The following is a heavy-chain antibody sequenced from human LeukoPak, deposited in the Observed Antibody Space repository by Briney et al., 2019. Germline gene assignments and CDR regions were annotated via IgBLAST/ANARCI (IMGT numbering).Heavy chain of an antibody. CDR1: GYTFTSYD. CDR2: MSPHSGDT. D-gene: IGHD7-27*01. Sequence: GASVKVSCKASGYTFTSYDFNWVRQATGQRPEWMGGMSPHSGDTGYAQKFQDRVTMTRNTSISTAYMELSSLRSDDTAVYYCARGPPDWGYDYWGPGTLVTVSS. CDR3: ARGPPDWGYDY. J-gene: IGHJ4*02. V-gene: IGHV1-8*01.